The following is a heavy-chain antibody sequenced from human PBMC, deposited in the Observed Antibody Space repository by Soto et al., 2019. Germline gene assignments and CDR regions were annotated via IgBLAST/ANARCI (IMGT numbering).Heavy chain of an antibody. CDR3: ARRSGRANYYYGMDV. Sequence: QVQLVESGGGVVQPGRSLRLSCAASGFTFSSYAMHWVRQAPGKGLEWVAVISYDGSNKYYADSVKGRFTISRDNSKNTQKLQMNSLRAEDTAVYYGARRSGRANYYYGMDVWGQGTTVTVSS. V-gene: IGHV3-30-3*01. J-gene: IGHJ6*02. CDR1: GFTFSSYA. CDR2: ISYDGSNK. D-gene: IGHD3-3*01.